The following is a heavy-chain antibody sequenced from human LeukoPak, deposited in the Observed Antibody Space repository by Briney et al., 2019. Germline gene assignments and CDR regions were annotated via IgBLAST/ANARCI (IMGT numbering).Heavy chain of an antibody. J-gene: IGHJ3*02. CDR2: IIPIFGTA. Sequence: ASVKVSCKASGGTFSSYAISWVRQAPGQGLEWMGGIIPIFGTANYAQKFQGRVTITADESTSTAYMELRSLRSDDTAVYYCARSAIAVAGTRNAFDIWGQGTMVTVSS. CDR1: GGTFSSYA. CDR3: ARSAIAVAGTRNAFDI. V-gene: IGHV1-69*13. D-gene: IGHD6-19*01.